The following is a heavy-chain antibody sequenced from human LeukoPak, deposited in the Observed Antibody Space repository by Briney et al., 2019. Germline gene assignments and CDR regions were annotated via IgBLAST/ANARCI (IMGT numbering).Heavy chain of an antibody. J-gene: IGHJ3*02. CDR1: GYRFTSQY. CDR3: ASFYNTNDALDI. V-gene: IGHV1-46*01. D-gene: IGHD1-1*01. CDR2: ISPTGGST. Sequence: GASVKVSCKASGYRFTSQYVHWVRQAPGQGLEWMGIISPTGGSTRNAQKFQGRFSMTGDTSTSTVYMELSRLRSEDTAVYYCASFYNTNDALDIWGQGTMVTVSS.